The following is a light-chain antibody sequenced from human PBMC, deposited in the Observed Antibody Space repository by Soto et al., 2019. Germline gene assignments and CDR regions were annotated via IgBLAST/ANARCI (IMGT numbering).Light chain of an antibody. CDR2: DTS. V-gene: IGKV3-15*01. Sequence: EIVMTQSPATLSVSPGEGATLSCRASQGIGSTLAWYQQKPGQTPRLLIYDTSIRATGVPARFRGSASGTEFTLSIDSLQPDDLATYYCQQYHTSSITFGQGTRLEIK. J-gene: IGKJ5*01. CDR1: QGIGST. CDR3: QQYHTSSIT.